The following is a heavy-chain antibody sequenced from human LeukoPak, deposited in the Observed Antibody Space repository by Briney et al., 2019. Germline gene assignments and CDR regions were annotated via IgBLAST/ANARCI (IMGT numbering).Heavy chain of an antibody. D-gene: IGHD3-22*01. Sequence: SETLSLTCAVYGGSFSGYYWSWIRQPPGKGLEWIGEINHSGSTNYNPSLKSRVTISVDMSKNQFSLKLSSVTAADTAVYYCARHVSAYYPTFDSWGQGTLVTVSS. CDR1: GGSFSGYY. V-gene: IGHV4-34*01. J-gene: IGHJ4*02. CDR3: ARHVSAYYPTFDS. CDR2: INHSGST.